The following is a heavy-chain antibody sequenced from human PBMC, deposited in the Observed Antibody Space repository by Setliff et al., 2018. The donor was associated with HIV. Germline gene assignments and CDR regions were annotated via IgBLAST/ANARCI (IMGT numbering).Heavy chain of an antibody. Sequence: SETLSLTCTDSGGSISSSSYYWGWIRQPPGKGLEWIGSIYYSGSTYYNPSLKSRVTISVDTSKNQFSLKLSSVTAADTAVYYCAKTYSSGWCPPCYYYYYGMDVWGQGTTVTVSS. V-gene: IGHV4-39*01. CDR3: AKTYSSGWCPPCYYYYYGMDV. CDR1: GGSISSSSYY. J-gene: IGHJ6*02. D-gene: IGHD6-19*01. CDR2: IYYSGST.